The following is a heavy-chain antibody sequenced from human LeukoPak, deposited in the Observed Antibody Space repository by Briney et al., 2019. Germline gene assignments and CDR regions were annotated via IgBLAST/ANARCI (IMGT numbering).Heavy chain of an antibody. Sequence: SETLSLTCSVSDGSINSYYWNWIRQPPGKGLEWIGYIYYSGSTNYNPSLKSRVTISVDTSKNQFSLKLSSVTAADTAVYYCARDYDGSSLFDYWGQGTLVTVSS. J-gene: IGHJ4*02. D-gene: IGHD6-6*01. V-gene: IGHV4-59*01. CDR1: DGSINSYY. CDR2: IYYSGST. CDR3: ARDYDGSSLFDY.